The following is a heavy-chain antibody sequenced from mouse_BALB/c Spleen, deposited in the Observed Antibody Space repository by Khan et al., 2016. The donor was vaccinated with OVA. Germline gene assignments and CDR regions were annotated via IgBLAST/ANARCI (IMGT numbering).Heavy chain of an antibody. Sequence: QVQLQQSGAELARPGASVKMSCKASGYTFTSNTMHWVKQRPGQGLEWIGYINPNSGYTNYNQNFKDQATLTADKSSSTAYMQLSSLTSEDSAVYDCARRTSVYTMDYWGQGTSVTVSS. D-gene: IGHD1-1*01. J-gene: IGHJ4*01. V-gene: IGHV1-4*01. CDR3: ARRTSVYTMDY. CDR2: INPNSGYT. CDR1: GYTFTSNT.